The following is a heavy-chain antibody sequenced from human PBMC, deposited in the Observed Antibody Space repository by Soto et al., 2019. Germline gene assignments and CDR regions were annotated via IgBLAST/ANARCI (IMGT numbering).Heavy chain of an antibody. D-gene: IGHD2-15*01. CDR1: GGTLSSYV. Sequence: QVQLVQSAAEVKKPGSSVKVSCKAPGGTLSSYVISWVRQAPGQGLEWMGGIIPIFGTTTYGEKFQGRVTITADESTSTTYMELSSLKSEDTAVYYCARDPRQDCSGETCYYSWGQGTLVTVSS. V-gene: IGHV1-69*01. CDR3: ARDPRQDCSGETCYYS. CDR2: IIPIFGTT. J-gene: IGHJ4*02.